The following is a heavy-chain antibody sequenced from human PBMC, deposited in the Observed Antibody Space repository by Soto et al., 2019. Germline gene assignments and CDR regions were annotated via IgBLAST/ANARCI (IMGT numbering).Heavy chain of an antibody. Sequence: QPGGSLRLSCAASGFTFSSYAMSWVRQAPGKGLEWVSAISGSGGSTYYADSVKGRFTISRDNSKNTLYLQMNCLRAEDTAVYYCAKSHRPRITGTPDYWGQGTLVTVSS. D-gene: IGHD1-7*01. CDR2: ISGSGGST. CDR3: AKSHRPRITGTPDY. J-gene: IGHJ4*02. CDR1: GFTFSSYA. V-gene: IGHV3-23*01.